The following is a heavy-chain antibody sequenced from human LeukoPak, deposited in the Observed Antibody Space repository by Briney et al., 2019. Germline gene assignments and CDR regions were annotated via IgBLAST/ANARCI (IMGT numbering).Heavy chain of an antibody. CDR1: GGSISNYY. D-gene: IGHD5-24*01. V-gene: IGHV4-59*07. CDR2: IYYSGTT. J-gene: IGHJ4*02. Sequence: SDTLSLTCTVSGGSISNYYWSWIRQPPGKGLEWIGYIYYSGTTNYNPSLKSRVTISVDTSKNQFSLKLSSVTAADTAVYYCARGDGYNPIDYWGQGTLVTVSS. CDR3: ARGDGYNPIDY.